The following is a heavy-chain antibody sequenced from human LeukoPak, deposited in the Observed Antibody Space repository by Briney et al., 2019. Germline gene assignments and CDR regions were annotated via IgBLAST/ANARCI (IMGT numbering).Heavy chain of an antibody. J-gene: IGHJ2*01. CDR2: ISYDETTK. CDR3: TRGQEGYYFDF. CDR1: GFRFSDYG. V-gene: IGHV3-30*12. D-gene: IGHD5-18*01. Sequence: PGGSLRLSCAASGFRFSDYGMHWIRQAPGKGLEWVAVISYDETTKYFADSVRGRFTISRDNSRNTVNLQMNSLRAEDTALYFCTRGQEGYYFDFWGRGTRVIVSS.